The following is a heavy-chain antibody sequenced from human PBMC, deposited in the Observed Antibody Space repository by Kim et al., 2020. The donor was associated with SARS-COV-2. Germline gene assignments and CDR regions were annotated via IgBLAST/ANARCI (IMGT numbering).Heavy chain of an antibody. D-gene: IGHD3-16*02. Sequence: ASVKVSCKASGYTFTSYGISWVRQAPGQGLEWMGWISAYNGNTNYAQKLQGRVTMTTDTSTSTAYMELRSLRSDDTAVYYCAGEARTFGGVIVTHYFDYWGQGTLVTVSS. J-gene: IGHJ4*02. CDR3: AGEARTFGGVIVTHYFDY. CDR1: GYTFTSYG. V-gene: IGHV1-18*01. CDR2: ISAYNGNT.